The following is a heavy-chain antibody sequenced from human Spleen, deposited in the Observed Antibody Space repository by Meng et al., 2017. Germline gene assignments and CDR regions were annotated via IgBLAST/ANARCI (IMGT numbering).Heavy chain of an antibody. D-gene: IGHD1-20*01. CDR1: GDSISNYY. Sequence: SETLSLTCSVSGDSISNYYWNWLRQPAGKRLEWIGRTYVGGSTDYNPSLRSRVTVSVDTSKNQISLRLASVTAADTAVYYCARDREIVTGTDYGMDVWGQGTTVTVSS. CDR3: ARDREIVTGTDYGMDV. J-gene: IGHJ6*02. CDR2: TYVGGST. V-gene: IGHV4-4*07.